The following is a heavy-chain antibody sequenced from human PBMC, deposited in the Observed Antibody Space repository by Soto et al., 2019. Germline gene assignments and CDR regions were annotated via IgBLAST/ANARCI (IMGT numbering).Heavy chain of an antibody. Sequence: QVKLVQSGTEVKQPGASMKVSCKASGYSFATSGISWVRQAPGQGLEWMGWISAYNGNTNYDQKLHDRVTMTTDTSTSTADPELRNLRSDDTAVYYCARAGQYYDSSGYANWGQGTLVTVSS. CDR3: ARAGQYYDSSGYAN. J-gene: IGHJ4*02. CDR2: ISAYNGNT. D-gene: IGHD3-22*01. V-gene: IGHV1-18*01. CDR1: GYSFATSG.